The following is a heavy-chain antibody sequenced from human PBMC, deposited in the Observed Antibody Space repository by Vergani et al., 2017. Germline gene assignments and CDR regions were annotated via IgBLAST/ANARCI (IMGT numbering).Heavy chain of an antibody. J-gene: IGHJ5*02. D-gene: IGHD3-22*01. CDR1: GFSLSTSGVG. V-gene: IGHV2-5*01. Sequence: QITLKESGPTLVKPTQTLTLTCTFSGFSLSTSGVGVGWIRQPPGKALEWLALIYWNDDKRYSPSLKSRLTITKDTSKNQVVLTMTNMDPVDTATYYCAHRPPSSCYYPNWFDPWGQGTLVTVSS. CDR3: AHRPPSSCYYPNWFDP. CDR2: IYWNDDK.